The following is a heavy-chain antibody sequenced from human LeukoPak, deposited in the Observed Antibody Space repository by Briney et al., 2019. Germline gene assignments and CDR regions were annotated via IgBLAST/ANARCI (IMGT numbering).Heavy chain of an antibody. Sequence: GSLRLSCAASGFTFSSYTMNWVRQAPGKGLEWVSCISSSSNYIYYADSVKGRFTISRDNAKNSLYLQMNSLKPEDTAVYYCARVAEAAAFDSWGQGTLVTVSS. J-gene: IGHJ4*02. D-gene: IGHD6-13*01. CDR2: ISSSSNYI. CDR3: ARVAEAAAFDS. CDR1: GFTFSSYT. V-gene: IGHV3-21*01.